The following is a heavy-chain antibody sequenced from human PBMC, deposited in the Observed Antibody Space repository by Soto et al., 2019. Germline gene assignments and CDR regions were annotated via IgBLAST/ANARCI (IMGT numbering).Heavy chain of an antibody. D-gene: IGHD3-22*01. J-gene: IGHJ5*02. V-gene: IGHV1-46*01. Sequence: QVQLVQSGAEVRKPGASVKVSCKASGYTFTSHWIHWVRQAPGQGLQWMGVINPRGGSTVYAQMFQGRVTLTRDTSTTTVYMELSSLRSEDTAVYYCARDHSATASGYSYWWFDPWGQGTLVAVSS. CDR2: INPRGGST. CDR1: GYTFTSHW. CDR3: ARDHSATASGYSYWWFDP.